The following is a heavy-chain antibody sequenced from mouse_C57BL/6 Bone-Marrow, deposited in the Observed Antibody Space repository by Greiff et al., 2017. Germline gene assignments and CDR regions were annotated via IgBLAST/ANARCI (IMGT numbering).Heavy chain of an antibody. D-gene: IGHD2-1*01. V-gene: IGHV1-5*01. CDR2: IYPGNSDT. J-gene: IGHJ4*01. CDR3: TRYYGNPRAMDY. Sequence: VHVKQSGTVLARPGASVKMSCKTSGYTFTSYWMHWVKQRPGQGLEWIGDIYPGNSDTSYNQKFKGKAKLTAVTSASTAYMELSSLTTEDSAVYYCTRYYGNPRAMDYWGQGTAVTVSS. CDR1: GYTFTSYW.